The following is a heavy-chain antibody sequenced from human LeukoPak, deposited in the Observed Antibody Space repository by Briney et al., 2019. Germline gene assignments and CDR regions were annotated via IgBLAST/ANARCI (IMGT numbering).Heavy chain of an antibody. CDR1: GLPYSSCA. J-gene: IGHJ5*02. CDR3: VAYTATVTTRFDP. V-gene: IGHV3-23*01. D-gene: IGHD4-17*01. Sequence: GGPLTLPCGPSGLPYSSCAMLWVRQAPGKGLEWVSAMSGRGWSTLYAHSGKGRFTISRDNYKNTLYLAKNSLRAGDTAVYFCVAYTATVTTRFDPWREGTLV. CDR2: MSGRGWST.